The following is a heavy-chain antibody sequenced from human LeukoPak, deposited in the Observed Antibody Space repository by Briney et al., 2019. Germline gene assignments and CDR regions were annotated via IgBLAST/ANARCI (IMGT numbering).Heavy chain of an antibody. D-gene: IGHD2/OR15-2a*01. V-gene: IGHV3-15*01. J-gene: IGHJ4*02. CDR2: IKSKADGGTT. CDR1: GFTFSSYS. CDR3: TTEYYASGALTPIDY. Sequence: GGSLRLSCAASGFTFSSYSMNWVRQAPGKGLEWVGRIKSKADGGTTDYAAPVKGRFTISRDDSKNTLYLHMNSLKTEDTAVYYCTTEYYASGALTPIDYWGQGTLVTVSS.